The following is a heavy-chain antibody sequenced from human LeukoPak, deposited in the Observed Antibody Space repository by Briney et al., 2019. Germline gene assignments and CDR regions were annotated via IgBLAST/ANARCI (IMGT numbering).Heavy chain of an antibody. CDR1: GFTFSSYG. CDR3: ARELDILTGYNYYYYYNMDV. Sequence: PGGSLRLSCAASGFTFSSYGMHWVRQAPGKGLEWVAAMSYDGTKTYYGDSVKGRFTISRDNSKNTVYLQMSSLRPEDTAVYYCARELDILTGYNYYYYYNMDVWGQGTTVTVSS. V-gene: IGHV3-30*19. D-gene: IGHD3-9*01. J-gene: IGHJ6*02. CDR2: MSYDGTKT.